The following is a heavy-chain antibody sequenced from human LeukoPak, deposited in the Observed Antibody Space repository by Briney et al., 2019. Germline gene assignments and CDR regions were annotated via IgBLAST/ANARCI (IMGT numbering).Heavy chain of an antibody. CDR2: IYNSGST. V-gene: IGHV4-59*01. J-gene: IGHJ3*02. D-gene: IGHD2-15*01. CDR3: ARSGWSDAFDI. Sequence: SETLSLTCTVPGGSISSYYWSWIRQPPETELEWIGYIYNSGSTNYNPSLKSRVTISVDTSKNQFSLKLSSVTAADTAVYYCARSGWSDAFDIWGQGTMVTVSS. CDR1: GGSISSYY.